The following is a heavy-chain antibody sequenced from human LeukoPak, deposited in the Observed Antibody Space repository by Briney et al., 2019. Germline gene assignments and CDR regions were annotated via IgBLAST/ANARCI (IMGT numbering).Heavy chain of an antibody. J-gene: IGHJ4*02. V-gene: IGHV1-2*02. D-gene: IGHD7-27*01. Sequence: ASVKVSCKASGYTFTGYYMHWVRQAPGQGLEWMGWINPNSGGTNYAQKFQGRVTMTTDTSTSTAYMELRSLRSDDTAVYYCAREGINWGYFDYWGQGTLVTVSS. CDR3: AREGINWGYFDY. CDR2: INPNSGGT. CDR1: GYTFTGYY.